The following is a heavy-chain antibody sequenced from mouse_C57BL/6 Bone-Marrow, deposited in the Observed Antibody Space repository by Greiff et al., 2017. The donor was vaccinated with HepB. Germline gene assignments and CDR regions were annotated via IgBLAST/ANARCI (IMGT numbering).Heavy chain of an antibody. CDR2: IYPGSGST. D-gene: IGHD1-1*01. CDR3: APITTVPYYFDY. J-gene: IGHJ2*01. CDR1: GYTFTSYW. Sequence: QVQLQQPGAELVKPGASVKMSCKASGYTFTSYWITWVKQRPGQGLEWIGDIYPGSGSTNYNEKFKSKATLTVDTSSSTAYMQLSSLTSEDSAVYYCAPITTVPYYFDYWGQGTTLTVSS. V-gene: IGHV1-55*01.